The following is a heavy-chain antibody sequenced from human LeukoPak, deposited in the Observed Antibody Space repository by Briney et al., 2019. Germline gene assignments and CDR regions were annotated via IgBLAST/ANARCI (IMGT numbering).Heavy chain of an antibody. D-gene: IGHD1-26*01. Sequence: GASVKVSCKASGGTFSSYAISWVRQAPGQGLEWMGRIIPIFGTANYAQKFQGRVTITTDESTSTAYMELSSLRSEDTAVYYCASVTPSSGSYYDYWGQGTLVTVSS. J-gene: IGHJ4*02. CDR2: IIPIFGTA. CDR1: GGTFSSYA. V-gene: IGHV1-69*05. CDR3: ASVTPSSGSYYDY.